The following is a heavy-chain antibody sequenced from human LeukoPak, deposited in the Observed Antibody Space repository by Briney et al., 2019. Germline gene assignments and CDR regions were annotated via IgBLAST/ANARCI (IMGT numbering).Heavy chain of an antibody. CDR2: ISAYNGYT. J-gene: IGHJ4*02. CDR3: ALYYYDRSGYYYMSFDY. Sequence: GASVKVSCKASGYTFTSYGISWVRQAPGQGLEWMGWISAYNGYTNYAQKFQGRVSMITVTSTSTAYMELRSLRSDDTAVYYCALYYYDRSGYYYMSFDYWGQGTLVTVSS. V-gene: IGHV1-18*01. CDR1: GYTFTSYG. D-gene: IGHD3-22*01.